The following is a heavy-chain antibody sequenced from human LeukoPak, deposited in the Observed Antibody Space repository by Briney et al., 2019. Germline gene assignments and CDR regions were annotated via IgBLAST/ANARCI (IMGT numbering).Heavy chain of an antibody. V-gene: IGHV4-34*01. CDR3: ASYFGGYFDY. Sequence: PSETLSLTCAVYGGSFSGYYWSWIRQPPGKGLEWIGEINHSGSTNYNPSIKSRVTISVDTSKNQFSLKLSSVTAADTAVYYCASYFGGYFDYWGQGTLVTVSS. CDR1: GGSFSGYY. CDR2: INHSGST. J-gene: IGHJ4*02. D-gene: IGHD3-10*01.